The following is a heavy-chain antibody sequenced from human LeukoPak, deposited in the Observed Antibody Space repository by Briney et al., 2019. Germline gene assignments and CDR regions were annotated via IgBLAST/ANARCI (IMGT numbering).Heavy chain of an antibody. CDR2: IKQDGSEK. J-gene: IGHJ3*02. CDR3: ARYPTSIGAWNWFRELLSVSDAFDI. D-gene: IGHD3-10*01. CDR1: GFTFSSYW. V-gene: IGHV3-7*01. Sequence: GGSLRLSCAASGFTFSSYWMSWVRQAPGKGLEWVANIKQDGSEKYYVDSVKGRFTISRDNAKNSLYLQMNSLRAEDTAVYYCARYPTSIGAWNWFRELLSVSDAFDIWGQGTMVTVSS.